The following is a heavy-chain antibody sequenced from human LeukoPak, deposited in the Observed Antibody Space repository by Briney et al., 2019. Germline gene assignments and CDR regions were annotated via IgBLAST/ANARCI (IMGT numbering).Heavy chain of an antibody. V-gene: IGHV1-2*02. CDR2: INPNGGGT. J-gene: IGHJ3*02. CDR3: AKVMAGTVAFDI. D-gene: IGHD6-19*01. CDR1: GYTFTGYY. Sequence: ASVKVSCKASGYTFTGYYMHWVRQAPGQGLEWMGWINPNGGGTNYAQKFQGRVTMTRDTSISTAYIELSRLSSDDTAVYYCAKVMAGTVAFDIWGQGTMVTVSP.